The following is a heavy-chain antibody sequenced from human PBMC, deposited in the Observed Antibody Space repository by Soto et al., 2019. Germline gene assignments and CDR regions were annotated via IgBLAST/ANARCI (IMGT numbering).Heavy chain of an antibody. Sequence: RASVKVSCKASGYTFTGYYIHWVRQAPGQGLEWMGWINPNSGGTDSPQKFQGRVTMTRDTSITTAYMELSRLRSDDTAVYYCARDNSGEDDEFDYWGQGNQVTVSS. V-gene: IGHV1-2*02. CDR1: GYTFTGYY. CDR2: INPNSGGT. D-gene: IGHD5-12*01. CDR3: ARDNSGEDDEFDY. J-gene: IGHJ4*02.